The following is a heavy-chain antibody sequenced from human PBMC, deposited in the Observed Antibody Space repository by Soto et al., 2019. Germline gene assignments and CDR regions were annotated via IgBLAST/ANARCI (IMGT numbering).Heavy chain of an antibody. CDR3: AKQNGYGGNSELEY. D-gene: IGHD2-21*02. CDR2: ISGRGGST. J-gene: IGHJ4*02. CDR1: GFTFSSYA. Sequence: EVQLLESGGGLVQPGGSLRRSCAASGFTFSSYAMSWVRQAPGKGLEWVSAISGRGGSTYYADSVKGRFTISRDNSKNTLYLQMNSLRAEDTAVYYCAKQNGYGGNSELEYWGQGTLVTVSS. V-gene: IGHV3-23*01.